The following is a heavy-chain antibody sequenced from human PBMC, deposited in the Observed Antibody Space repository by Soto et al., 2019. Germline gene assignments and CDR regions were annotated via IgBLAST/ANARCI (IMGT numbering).Heavy chain of an antibody. V-gene: IGHV3-33*01. CDR3: ARDTHSGTVDY. Sequence: QPGGSLRLSCAASGFTFSSYGMHWVRQAPGKGLEWVAVIWYDGSNKYYADSVKGRFTISRDNSKNTLYLQMNSLRAEDTAVYYCARDTHSGTVDYWGQGTLVTVSS. D-gene: IGHD3-10*01. CDR1: GFTFSSYG. J-gene: IGHJ4*02. CDR2: IWYDGSNK.